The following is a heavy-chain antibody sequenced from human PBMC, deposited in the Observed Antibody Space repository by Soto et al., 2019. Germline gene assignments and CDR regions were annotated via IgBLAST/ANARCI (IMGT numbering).Heavy chain of an antibody. J-gene: IGHJ4*02. D-gene: IGHD6-13*01. Sequence: EVQLLESGGGLVQPGGSLRLSCAASGFTFSSYAMTWVRQAPGKGLEWVSAISGSGNTSYYADSVKGRFNISRDSSKKMLYLQMNSLRPEDTAVYYCAKDRGRTWYEDYWGQGTLVTVSS. V-gene: IGHV3-23*01. CDR2: ISGSGNTS. CDR1: GFTFSSYA. CDR3: AKDRGRTWYEDY.